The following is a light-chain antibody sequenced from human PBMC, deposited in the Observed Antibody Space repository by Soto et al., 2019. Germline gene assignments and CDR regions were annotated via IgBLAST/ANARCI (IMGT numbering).Light chain of an antibody. Sequence: EIVLTQSPATLSLSPGERATLSCRASRSVRSCLAWYQQKPGQAPRLLIYDASNRATGIPARFSGSGSGTDFTFTISSLDPADSAIYYCQQRDNRVIFGQGTRLEIK. CDR3: QQRDNRVI. J-gene: IGKJ5*01. V-gene: IGKV3-11*01. CDR1: RSVRSC. CDR2: DAS.